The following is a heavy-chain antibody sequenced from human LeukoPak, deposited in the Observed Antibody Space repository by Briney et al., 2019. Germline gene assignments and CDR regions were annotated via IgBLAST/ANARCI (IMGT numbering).Heavy chain of an antibody. Sequence: ASVKVSCKAPGYTFTSYYIHWVRQAPGQGLEWMGIINPSGGSTNYAQKFQGRVTITRDTSTSTVYMELSSLRSDDTAVYYCARGPRITLIRGGQWYFYMGVWGKGTTVTVSS. CDR2: INPSGGST. V-gene: IGHV1-46*01. J-gene: IGHJ6*03. D-gene: IGHD3-10*01. CDR1: GYTFTSYY. CDR3: ARGPRITLIRGGQWYFYMGV.